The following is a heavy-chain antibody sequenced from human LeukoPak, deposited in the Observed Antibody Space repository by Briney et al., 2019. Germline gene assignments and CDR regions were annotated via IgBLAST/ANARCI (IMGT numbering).Heavy chain of an antibody. CDR2: IKSKTDGGTT. V-gene: IGHV3-15*01. J-gene: IGHJ6*03. Sequence: GGSLRLSCAASGFTSSNAWMSWVRQAPGKGLEWVGRIKSKTDGGTTDYAAPVKGRFTISRDDSKNTLCLQMNSLKTEDTAVYYCLWGPNLNYYYYYMDVWGKGTTVTISS. CDR1: GFTSSNAW. CDR3: LWGPNLNYYYYYMDV. D-gene: IGHD3-10*01.